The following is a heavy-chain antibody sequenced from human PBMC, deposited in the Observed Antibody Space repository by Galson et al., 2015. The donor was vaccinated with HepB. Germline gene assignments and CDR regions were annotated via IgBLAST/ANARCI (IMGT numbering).Heavy chain of an antibody. Sequence: SVKVSCKASGGTFSSYAISWVRQAPGQGLEWMGRIIPILGIANYARKFQGRVTITADKSTSTAYMELSSLRSEDTAVYYCASLYCSGGSCFDYWGQGTLVTVSS. D-gene: IGHD2-15*01. V-gene: IGHV1-69*04. CDR2: IIPILGIA. CDR1: GGTFSSYA. J-gene: IGHJ4*02. CDR3: ASLYCSGGSCFDY.